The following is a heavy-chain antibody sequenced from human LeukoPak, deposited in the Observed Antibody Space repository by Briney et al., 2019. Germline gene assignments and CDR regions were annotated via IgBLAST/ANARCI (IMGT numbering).Heavy chain of an antibody. CDR3: ARDVNGYSSSWTGGY. CDR1: GFTVSSNY. CDR2: IYSGGST. V-gene: IGHV3-66*01. D-gene: IGHD6-13*01. Sequence: PAGGSLRLSCAASGFTVSSNYMSWVRHAPGKGLGWVSVIYSGGSTYYADSVKGRFTLSRDNSKNTLYLQMNKLRAEDTAVYYCARDVNGYSSSWTGGYWGQGTLVTVSS. J-gene: IGHJ4*02.